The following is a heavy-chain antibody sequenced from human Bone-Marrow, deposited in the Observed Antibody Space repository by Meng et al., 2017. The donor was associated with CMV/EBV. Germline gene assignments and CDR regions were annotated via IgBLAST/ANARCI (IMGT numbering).Heavy chain of an antibody. CDR2: FSLDSDRI. D-gene: IGHD3-10*01. J-gene: IGHJ6*02. Sequence: SLKISCTVSPFTFHKYAIHWVRQAPGKGLEWVSGFSLDSDRIDYADSVKGRFTVSRDSAKGSLYLQMNSLRVEDTALYYCTKDLRPGGADVWGQGTTVTVS. CDR1: PFTFHKYA. V-gene: IGHV3-9*01. CDR3: TKDLRPGGADV.